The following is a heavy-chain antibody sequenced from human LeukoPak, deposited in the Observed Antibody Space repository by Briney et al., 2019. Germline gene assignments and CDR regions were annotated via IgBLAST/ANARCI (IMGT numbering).Heavy chain of an antibody. J-gene: IGHJ6*03. CDR3: ARGSVATTPYYYYYYMDV. CDR1: GGSISSYY. D-gene: IGHD1-26*01. Sequence: SETLSLTCTVSGGSISSYYWSWIRQPAEKGLEWIGRIYTSGGTNYNPSLKSRVTISGDKSKNQFSLKLSSVTAADTAVYYCARGSVATTPYYYYYYMDVWGKGTTVTVSS. V-gene: IGHV4-4*07. CDR2: IYTSGGT.